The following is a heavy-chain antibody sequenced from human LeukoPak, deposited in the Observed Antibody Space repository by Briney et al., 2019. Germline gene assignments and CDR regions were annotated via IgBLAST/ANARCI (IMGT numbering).Heavy chain of an antibody. V-gene: IGHV1-18*01. CDR1: GYTFTNYG. D-gene: IGHD3-10*01. CDR3: ARGSQGVWFGEYDY. CDR2: ISPYNGNT. J-gene: IGHJ4*02. Sequence: ASVKVSCKTSGYTFTNYGLSWVRQAPGQGLEWMGWISPYNGNTNYAQKLQGRVTMTTDTSTSTAYMELRSLRSDDTAVYYCARGSQGVWFGEYDYWGQGTRVTVSS.